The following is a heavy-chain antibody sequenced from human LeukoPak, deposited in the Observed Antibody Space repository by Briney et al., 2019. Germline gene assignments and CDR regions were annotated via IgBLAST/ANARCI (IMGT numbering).Heavy chain of an antibody. D-gene: IGHD5-18*01. CDR3: ARIQDSYGYYYYGMDV. J-gene: IGHJ6*02. CDR2: IYFSGST. CDR1: GGSISSGDYY. Sequence: SQTLSLTCTVSGGSISSGDYYWSWIRQPPGKGLEWIGYIYFSGSTYYNPSLKSLVTISVDTSKNQFSLKLSSVTAADTAVYYCARIQDSYGYYYYGMDVWGQGTTVTVSS. V-gene: IGHV4-30-4*01.